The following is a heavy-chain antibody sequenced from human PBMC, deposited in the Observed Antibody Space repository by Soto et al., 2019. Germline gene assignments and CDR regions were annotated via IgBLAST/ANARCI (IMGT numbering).Heavy chain of an antibody. CDR2: VSHDGRNK. CDR3: VKDRSGYGYAGMDV. Sequence: VQLVESGGGVVQPGRSLTLSCAAPEFTFSIYGMHWVRQAPGKGPEWVAVVSHDGRNKYYGDSVKGRFSVSREESKNTVFLQMNSLRGEDTAVYYCVKDRSGYGYAGMDVWGQGTMVTVSS. D-gene: IGHD5-18*01. V-gene: IGHV3-30*18. J-gene: IGHJ6*02. CDR1: EFTFSIYG.